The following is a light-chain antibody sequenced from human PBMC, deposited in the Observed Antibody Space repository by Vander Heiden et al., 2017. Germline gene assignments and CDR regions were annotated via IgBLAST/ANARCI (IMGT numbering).Light chain of an antibody. Sequence: LSPSTLSASVGDRVTITCRASQSISSWLAWYQQKPGKAPKLLIYKASSLESGVPSTFSRTGYGTEFTLTISSLQTDDFATYYCQQDNSYSWTFGQGTKVEIK. CDR2: KAS. V-gene: IGKV1-5*03. CDR1: QSISSW. J-gene: IGKJ1*01. CDR3: QQDNSYSWT.